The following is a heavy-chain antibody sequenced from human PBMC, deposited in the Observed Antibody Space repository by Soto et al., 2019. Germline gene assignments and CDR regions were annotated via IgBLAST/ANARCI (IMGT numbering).Heavy chain of an antibody. Sequence: SETLSLTCTVSGGSMSSYYWNWIRQSPGTGLQWIGYIYYSASTSYNPSLKSRVTISVVTSNNQFSLKLGSVTAADTAVYYCARAWGGFFFYGMDVWGRGTTVTVS. V-gene: IGHV4-59*01. CDR3: ARAWGGFFFYGMDV. D-gene: IGHD5-12*01. CDR2: IYYSAST. CDR1: GGSMSSYY. J-gene: IGHJ6*02.